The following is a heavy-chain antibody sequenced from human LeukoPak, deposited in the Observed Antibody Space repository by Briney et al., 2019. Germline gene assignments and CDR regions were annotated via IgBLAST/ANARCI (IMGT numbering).Heavy chain of an antibody. CDR1: GFTLSSYE. CDR2: IDYDGGSG. CDR3: TRNSGWYGLS. V-gene: IGHV3-23*01. Sequence: GGSLRLSCTVSGFTLSSYEMSWIRQAPGKGLEWVSSIDYDGGSGHYADSVKRRFTISRDNSNNTLFLHLNSLRGEDTAVYYCTRNSGWYGLSWGQGTLVTVSS. D-gene: IGHD6-19*01. J-gene: IGHJ1*01.